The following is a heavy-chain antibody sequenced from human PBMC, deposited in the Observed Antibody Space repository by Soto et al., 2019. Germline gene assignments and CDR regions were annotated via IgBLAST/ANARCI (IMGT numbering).Heavy chain of an antibody. J-gene: IGHJ4*02. CDR1: GGSISSGGYY. CDR2: IYYSGST. Sequence: PSETLSLTCTVSGGSISSGGYYWSWIRQHPGKGLEWIGYIYYSGSTYYNPSLKSRVTISVDTSKNQFSLKLSSVTAADTAVYYCARVPLLAYCGGDCSSFDYWGQGTLVTVSS. V-gene: IGHV4-31*03. CDR3: ARVPLLAYCGGDCSSFDY. D-gene: IGHD2-21*02.